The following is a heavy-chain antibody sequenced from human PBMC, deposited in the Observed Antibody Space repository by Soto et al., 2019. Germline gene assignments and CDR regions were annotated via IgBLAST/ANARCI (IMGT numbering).Heavy chain of an antibody. J-gene: IGHJ4*02. D-gene: IGHD6-19*01. V-gene: IGHV3-48*01. CDR3: APSSGWFPDYFDY. CDR2: ISSSSSTI. CDR1: GFTFSSYS. Sequence: GGSLRLSCAASGFTFSSYSMNWVRQAPGKGLEWVSYISSSSSTIYYADSVKGRFTISRDNAKNSLYLQMNSLRAEDTAVYYCAPSSGWFPDYFDYWGQGTLVTVSS.